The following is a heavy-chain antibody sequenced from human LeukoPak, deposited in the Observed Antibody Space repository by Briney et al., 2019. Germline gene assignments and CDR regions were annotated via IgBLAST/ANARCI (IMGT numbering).Heavy chain of an antibody. V-gene: IGHV1-18*01. D-gene: IGHD3-22*01. CDR3: ARDYYDSSGYQIFDY. J-gene: IGHJ4*02. Sequence: ASVKVSCKASGYTFTSYGISWVRQAPGQGLEWMGWISAYNGNTNYAQKLQGRVTMTTDTSTSTAYMELRSLRSDDTAVYYCARDYYDSSGYQIFDYWGQGTLVTASS. CDR1: GYTFTSYG. CDR2: ISAYNGNT.